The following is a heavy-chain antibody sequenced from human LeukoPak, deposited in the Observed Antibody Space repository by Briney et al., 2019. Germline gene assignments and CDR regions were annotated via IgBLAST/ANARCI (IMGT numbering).Heavy chain of an antibody. CDR2: IYTSGST. D-gene: IGHD2-21*01. CDR1: GGSISSGSYN. CDR3: ARMDYCGGDCYLDY. J-gene: IGHJ4*02. Sequence: PSQTLSLTCTVSGGSISSGSYNWSWLRQPAGKGLEWIGRIYTSGSTNYNPSLKSRVTISVDTSKNQFSLKLSSVTAADTAVYYCARMDYCGGDCYLDYWGQGTLVTVSS. V-gene: IGHV4-61*02.